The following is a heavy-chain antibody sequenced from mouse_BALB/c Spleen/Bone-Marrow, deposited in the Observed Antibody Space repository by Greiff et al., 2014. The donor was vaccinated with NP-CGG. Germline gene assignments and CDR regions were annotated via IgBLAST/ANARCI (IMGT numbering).Heavy chain of an antibody. D-gene: IGHD3-3*01. CDR3: ARGGTAY. CDR1: GYTFTDYT. J-gene: IGHJ3*01. CDR2: VNPNIGGT. V-gene: IGHV1-18*01. Sequence: EVQLQQSGPELPKPGASVKISCKTSGYTFTDYTLHWAKQSHGKSLEWIGGVNPNIGGTNYNQKFKGKATLTLDKSSSTAYMERRSLTSEDSAVYYCARGGTAYWGQGTLVTVSA.